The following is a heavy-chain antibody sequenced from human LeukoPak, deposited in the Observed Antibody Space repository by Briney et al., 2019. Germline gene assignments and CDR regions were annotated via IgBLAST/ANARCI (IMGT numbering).Heavy chain of an antibody. J-gene: IGHJ3*02. CDR3: AKDHEGATTLGAFDI. CDR2: ISGSGGST. Sequence: SCKASGGTFSSYAMSWVRQAPGKGLEWVSAISGSGGSTYYADSVKGRFTISRDNSKNTLYLQMNSLRAEDTAVYYCAKDHEGATTLGAFDIWGQGTMVTVSS. CDR1: GGTFSSYA. V-gene: IGHV3-23*01. D-gene: IGHD1-26*01.